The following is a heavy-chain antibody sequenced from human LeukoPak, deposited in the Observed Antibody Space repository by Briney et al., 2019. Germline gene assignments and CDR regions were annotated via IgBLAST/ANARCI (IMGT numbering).Heavy chain of an antibody. CDR2: IYYSGST. D-gene: IGHD6-13*01. J-gene: IGHJ5*02. CDR1: GGSISSGGYY. V-gene: IGHV4-31*03. CDR3: ARGAGQQMFDP. Sequence: PSETLSLTCTVSGGSISSGGYYWSWIRQHPGKGLEWIGYIYYSGSTHYNPSLKSRVTISVDTSKNQFSLKLSSVTAADTAVYYCARGAGQQMFDPWGQGTLVTVSS.